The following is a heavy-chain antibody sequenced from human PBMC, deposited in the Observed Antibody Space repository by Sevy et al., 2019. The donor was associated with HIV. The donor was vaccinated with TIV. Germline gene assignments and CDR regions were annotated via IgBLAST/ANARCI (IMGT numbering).Heavy chain of an antibody. CDR3: TRWKGLQSIFDY. J-gene: IGHJ4*02. CDR2: LKSKADGGTV. CDR1: GFTFGDYA. V-gene: IGHV3-49*04. Sequence: GGSLRLSCTTSGFTFGDYAMNWVRQAPGKGLEWVAFLKSKADGGTVDHAASGKCRFTISRDDSKSIAYLQMNDLTTEDTGVYYCTRWKGLQSIFDYWGQGALVTVSS. D-gene: IGHD1-1*01.